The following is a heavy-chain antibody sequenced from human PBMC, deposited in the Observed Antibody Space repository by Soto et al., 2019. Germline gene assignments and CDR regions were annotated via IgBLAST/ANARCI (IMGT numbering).Heavy chain of an antibody. D-gene: IGHD2-2*01. J-gene: IGHJ4*02. CDR3: ARSFAGCSSTSCQYFDY. V-gene: IGHV3-49*04. CDR2: IRSEAYGGTP. CDR1: GFTFSDYA. Sequence: GGSLRLSCTVSGFTFSDYAVNWVRQAPGKGLEWVGFIRSEAYGGTPEYAASAKGIFTISRDDSKSIAYLQMNSLKTEDTAVYYCARSFAGCSSTSCQYFDYWGRGALVTVSS.